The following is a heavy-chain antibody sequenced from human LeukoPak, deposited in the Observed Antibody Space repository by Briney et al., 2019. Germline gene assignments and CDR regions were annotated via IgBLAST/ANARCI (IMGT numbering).Heavy chain of an antibody. Sequence: SETLSLTCAVSGGSISSGGYSWSWIRQPPGKGLEWIGYIYYSGSTYYNPSLKSRVTISVDTSKNQFSLKLSSVTAADTAVYYCARLAQKLERIAVAGTSEWRANWYFDLWGRGTLVTVSS. CDR3: ARLAQKLERIAVAGTSEWRANWYFDL. CDR1: GGSISSGGYS. J-gene: IGHJ2*01. V-gene: IGHV4-30-4*07. D-gene: IGHD6-19*01. CDR2: IYYSGST.